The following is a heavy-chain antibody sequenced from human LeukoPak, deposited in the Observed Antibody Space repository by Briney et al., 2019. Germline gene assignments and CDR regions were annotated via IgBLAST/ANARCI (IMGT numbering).Heavy chain of an antibody. CDR3: ARRDSGGYGYFDL. D-gene: IGHD6-19*01. J-gene: IGHJ2*01. Sequence: SETLSLTCTVSGGSIRSYYWSWIRQPPGKGLEWIGYIYHSGSTSYNPSLKSRVTISVDTSKNQFSLRLTSLTAADTAVYYCARRDSGGYGYFDLWGRGTLVTVSS. CDR1: GGSIRSYY. V-gene: IGHV4-59*01. CDR2: IYHSGST.